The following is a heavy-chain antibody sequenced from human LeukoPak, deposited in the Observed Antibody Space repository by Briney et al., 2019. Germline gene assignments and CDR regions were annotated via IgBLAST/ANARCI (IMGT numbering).Heavy chain of an antibody. CDR1: GGSISSYY. J-gene: IGHJ4*02. CDR3: VRVVALGAAGYYFAY. V-gene: IGHV4-59*01. CDR2: IYYSGST. D-gene: IGHD6-13*01. Sequence: SETLSLTCTVSGGSISSYYWSWIRQPPGKGLEWIGYIYYSGSTNYNPSLKSRVTISVDTSKNQFSLKLTSVTAEDTAVYYCVRVVALGAAGYYFAYWGQGSLVTVSS.